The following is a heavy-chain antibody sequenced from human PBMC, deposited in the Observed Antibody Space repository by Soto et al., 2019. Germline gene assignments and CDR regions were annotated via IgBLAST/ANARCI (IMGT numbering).Heavy chain of an antibody. Sequence: ASVKVSCKASGYTFTNYGISWVRQAPGQGLEWMGWISAYNGNTKYAQKFQGRVTMTTDTSTSTAYMELRSLRSDDTAVYYCARGPWLAQGGDAFDIWGQGTMVTVSS. J-gene: IGHJ3*02. D-gene: IGHD6-19*01. CDR3: ARGPWLAQGGDAFDI. V-gene: IGHV1-18*01. CDR1: GYTFTNYG. CDR2: ISAYNGNT.